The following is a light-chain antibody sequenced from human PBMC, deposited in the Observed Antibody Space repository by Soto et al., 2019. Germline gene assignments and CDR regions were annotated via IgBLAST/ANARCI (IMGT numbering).Light chain of an antibody. CDR2: YAS. CDR1: HDIGNY. V-gene: IGKV1-33*01. J-gene: IGKJ4*01. Sequence: DVQMTESANTLYAAVGRRVTITCLASHDIGNYLNWYQQKPGKAPKLLIYYASNLETGVSSRFSGSGSGTDFTFTIRRFQPDYIATHFCQQGENLPGWSVGGGTKVDIK. CDR3: QQGENLPGWS.